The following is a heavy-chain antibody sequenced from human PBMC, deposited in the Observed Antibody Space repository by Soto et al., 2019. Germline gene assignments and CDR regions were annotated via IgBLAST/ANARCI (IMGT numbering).Heavy chain of an antibody. CDR2: IYYSGST. D-gene: IGHD1-26*01. CDR1: GGSISSGGYY. Sequence: PSETLSLTCTVSGGSISSGGYYWSWIRQHPGKGLEWIGYIYYSGSTNYNPSLKSRVTISVDTSKNQFSLKLSSVTAADTAVYYCAREWGLYAFDIWGQGTMVTVSS. CDR3: AREWGLYAFDI. J-gene: IGHJ3*02. V-gene: IGHV4-61*08.